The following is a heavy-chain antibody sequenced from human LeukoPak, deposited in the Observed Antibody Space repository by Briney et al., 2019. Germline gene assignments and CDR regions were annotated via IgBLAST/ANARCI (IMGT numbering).Heavy chain of an antibody. CDR1: GYTFTSNY. CDR2: IYPRDGST. CDR3: ARDQEGFDY. Sequence: TSVTVSCTASGYTFTSNYIHWVRQAPGQGLEWMGMIYPRDGSTSYAQKFQGRVTVTRDTSTRTVHMELSGLRSEDTAVYYCARDQEGFDYWGQGTLVTASS. J-gene: IGHJ4*02. V-gene: IGHV1-46*01.